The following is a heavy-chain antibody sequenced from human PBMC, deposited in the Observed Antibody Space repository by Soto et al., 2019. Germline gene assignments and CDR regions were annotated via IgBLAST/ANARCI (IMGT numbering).Heavy chain of an antibody. CDR3: ARDFSYYYGSGSLTYYYGMDV. Sequence: QVPLVQSGAEVKKPGSSVKVSCKASGGTFSSYAISWVRQAPGQGLEWMGGIIPIFGTANYAQKFQGRVTITADESTSTAYMELSSLRSEDTAVYYCARDFSYYYGSGSLTYYYGMDVWGQGTTVTVSS. CDR2: IIPIFGTA. J-gene: IGHJ6*02. V-gene: IGHV1-69*12. CDR1: GGTFSSYA. D-gene: IGHD3-10*01.